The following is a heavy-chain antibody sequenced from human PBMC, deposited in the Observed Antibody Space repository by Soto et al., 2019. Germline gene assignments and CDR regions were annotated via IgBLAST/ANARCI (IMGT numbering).Heavy chain of an antibody. CDR1: GGSFSSSNW. D-gene: IGHD3-22*01. Sequence: SETLSLTCAVSGGSFSSSNWWSWVRQPPGEGLEWIGEIYHSGSTNYNPSLKSRVTISLDKSENQFSLKLTSVTAADTAVYYCARASCDSSGYYDAFDIWVQGTMVTVSS. V-gene: IGHV4-4*02. CDR2: IYHSGST. J-gene: IGHJ3*02. CDR3: ARASCDSSGYYDAFDI.